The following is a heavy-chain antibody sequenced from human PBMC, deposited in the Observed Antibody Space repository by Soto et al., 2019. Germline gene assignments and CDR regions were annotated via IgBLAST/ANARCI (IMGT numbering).Heavy chain of an antibody. J-gene: IGHJ4*02. V-gene: IGHV4-34*01. Sequence: QVQLQQWGAGLLKPPETLSLTCAVYGGSFSDYYWTWIRQSPGKGLEWIGEINLNGYTKYSPSLQGRVTLSVDTTRKQVSLRLTSVTAADAAVYYCARGAWDNSAYYFFDYWGQGTLVTVSS. CDR3: ARGAWDNSAYYFFDY. CDR1: GGSFSDYY. CDR2: INLNGYT. D-gene: IGHD3-22*01.